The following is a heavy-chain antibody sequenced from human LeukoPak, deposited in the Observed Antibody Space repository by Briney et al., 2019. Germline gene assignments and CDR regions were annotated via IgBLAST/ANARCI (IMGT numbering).Heavy chain of an antibody. D-gene: IGHD2-2*01. CDR2: ISAYNGNT. Sequence: GASVKVSCKASGFTFTSYGISWVRQAPGQGLEWLGWISAYNGNTDYAQKLQGKVTMTTDTSTSTAHMELRSLKSDDTAVYYCARVEAYCSRTSCHDYWGLGTLVTVSS. CDR3: ARVEAYCSRTSCHDY. CDR1: GFTFTSYG. J-gene: IGHJ4*02. V-gene: IGHV1-18*01.